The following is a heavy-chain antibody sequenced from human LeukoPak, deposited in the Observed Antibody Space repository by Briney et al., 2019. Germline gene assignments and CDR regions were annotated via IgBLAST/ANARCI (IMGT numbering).Heavy chain of an antibody. Sequence: SVKVSCKASGGTFSSYAIIWVRQAPGQGLEWMGGIIPIFGTANYAQKFQGRVTITTDESTSTAYMELSSLRSEDTAVYYCARTAHIVVVPAARYNWFDPWGQGTLVTVSS. CDR3: ARTAHIVVVPAARYNWFDP. V-gene: IGHV1-69*05. CDR2: IIPIFGTA. CDR1: GGTFSSYA. D-gene: IGHD2-2*01. J-gene: IGHJ5*02.